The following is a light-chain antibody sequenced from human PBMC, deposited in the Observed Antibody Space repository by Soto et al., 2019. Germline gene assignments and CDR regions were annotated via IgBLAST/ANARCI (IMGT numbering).Light chain of an antibody. CDR2: EGS. CDR3: CSYASSSTF. Sequence: QSVLTQPASVSGSPGQSITISCTGTSSDVGSYNLVSWYQQHPGKAPKLMIYEGSKRPSGVSNRFSGSKSGNTASLTISGLQAEDEADYYCCSYASSSTFFGTGTKVTVL. J-gene: IGLJ1*01. CDR1: SSDVGSYNL. V-gene: IGLV2-23*03.